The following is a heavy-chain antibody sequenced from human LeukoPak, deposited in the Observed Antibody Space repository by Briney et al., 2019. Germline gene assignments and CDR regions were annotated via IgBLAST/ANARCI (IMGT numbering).Heavy chain of an antibody. V-gene: IGHV3-20*04. CDR3: ARGGLGS. J-gene: IGHJ4*02. CDR2: INWKGDST. CDR1: GCNFNEYC. Sequence: GGSLRLSCAVSGCNFNEYCIIWVRHGLGKGLEWVFGINWKGDSTSYEDSVKVPFTISRDNAKTSLYLQMDSLRAEDTAVYSCARGGLGSWGQGTPVTVSS.